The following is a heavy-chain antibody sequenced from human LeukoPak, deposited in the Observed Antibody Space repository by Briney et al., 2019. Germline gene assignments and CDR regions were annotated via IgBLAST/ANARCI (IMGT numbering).Heavy chain of an antibody. CDR3: ARDSGPLYDKSGSYTGLECDY. CDR1: GCTFRSYA. J-gene: IGHJ4*02. Sequence: GGSLTLSFASSGCTFRSYAMHWVRQPPGRELAGVAIIPNDGTNKYYADSVKGGFTISRDNSKKTLSLQMTSMRDEDTAVYSCARDSGPLYDKSGSYTGLECDYWGLGTVVTVSS. V-gene: IGHV3-30*04. CDR2: IPNDGTNK. D-gene: IGHD3-22*01.